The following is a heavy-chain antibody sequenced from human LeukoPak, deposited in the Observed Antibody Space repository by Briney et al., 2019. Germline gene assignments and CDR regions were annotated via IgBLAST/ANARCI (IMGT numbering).Heavy chain of an antibody. CDR3: APAWGGGSRYFDL. Sequence: SVKVSCKASGGTFSSYAISWVRQAPGQGLEWMGRIIPIFGTANYAQKFQGRVTITTDESTSTAYMELSSLRSEDTAVYYCAPAWGGGSRYFDLWGRGTLVTVSS. V-gene: IGHV1-69*05. CDR2: IIPIFGTA. CDR1: GGTFSSYA. D-gene: IGHD2-15*01. J-gene: IGHJ2*01.